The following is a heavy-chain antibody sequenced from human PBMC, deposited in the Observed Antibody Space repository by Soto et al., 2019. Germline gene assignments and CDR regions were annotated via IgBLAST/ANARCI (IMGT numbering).Heavy chain of an antibody. J-gene: IGHJ6*02. CDR3: ARAGATGYYYYYYGMDV. D-gene: IGHD1-26*01. CDR2: ISSSSSYT. CDR1: GFTVSDYY. Sequence: QVQLVESGGGLVKPGGSLRLSCAASGFTVSDYYMSWIRQAPGKGLEWVSYISSSSSYTNYADSVKGRFTISRDNAKNSLYLQMNSLRAEDTTVYYCARAGATGYYYYYYGMDVWGQGTTVTVSS. V-gene: IGHV3-11*06.